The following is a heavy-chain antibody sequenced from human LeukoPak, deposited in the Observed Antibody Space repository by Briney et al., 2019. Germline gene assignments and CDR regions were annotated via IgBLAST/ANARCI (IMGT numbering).Heavy chain of an antibody. V-gene: IGHV5-51*01. CDR2: IYPGDSDT. CDR1: GYSFTSYW. Sequence: GESLKISCKGSGYSFTSYWIGWVRQMPGKGLEWMGIIYPGDSDTRYSPSFQGQVTISADKSISTAYLQWSSLKASDTAMYYCARRETAYYYDSSNEYFQHWGQGTLVTVSS. D-gene: IGHD3-22*01. J-gene: IGHJ1*01. CDR3: ARRETAYYYDSSNEYFQH.